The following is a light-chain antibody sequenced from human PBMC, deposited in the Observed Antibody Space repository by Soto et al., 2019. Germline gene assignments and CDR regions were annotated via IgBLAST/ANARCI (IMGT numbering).Light chain of an antibody. V-gene: IGKV3-15*01. CDR2: GAS. Sequence: EIVMTQSPATLSVSPGERVTLSCRASQSLRSNSAWYQQKPGQAPRLLIYGASTRATGIPARFSGSGYGTEFTLTISSLQSEDFAMYYCRQYNRWPLTFGGGTKVEIK. CDR1: QSLRSN. CDR3: RQYNRWPLT. J-gene: IGKJ4*01.